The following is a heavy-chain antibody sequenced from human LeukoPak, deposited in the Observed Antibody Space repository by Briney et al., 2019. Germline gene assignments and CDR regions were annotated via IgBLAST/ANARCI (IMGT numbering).Heavy chain of an antibody. J-gene: IGHJ4*02. CDR3: ARDRDYYDSCGYFDY. D-gene: IGHD3-22*01. CDR2: IYYSGST. CDR1: GGSISSYY. Sequence: SETLSLTCTVSGGSISSYYWSWIRQPPGKGLEWIGYIYYSGSTNYNPSLKSRVTISVDTSKNQFSLKLSSVTAADTAVYYCARDRDYYDSCGYFDYWGQGTLVTVSS. V-gene: IGHV4-59*01.